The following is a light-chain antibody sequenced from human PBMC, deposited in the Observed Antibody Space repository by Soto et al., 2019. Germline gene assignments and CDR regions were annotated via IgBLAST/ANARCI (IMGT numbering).Light chain of an antibody. CDR1: QTIGGNF. V-gene: IGKV3-20*01. J-gene: IGKJ5*01. CDR3: QHYGSTPPIT. CDR2: GAS. Sequence: ELVLTQSPATLSLSPGETATLSCRASQTIGGNFLAWYQQKPGQAPRLLISGASSRATGVPDRFSDSGSGTEFTLTITRLEAEDFADYFCQHYGSTPPITFGQGTRLEIK.